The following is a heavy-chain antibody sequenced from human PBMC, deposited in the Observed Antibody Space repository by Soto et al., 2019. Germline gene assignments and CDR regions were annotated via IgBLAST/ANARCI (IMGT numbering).Heavy chain of an antibody. Sequence: SETLSLTCTVSGGSISSYHWSWIRQPPGKGLEWIGHIYYSGSTNYNPSLKSRVTISVDTSKNQLSLKLSSVTAADTAVYYCATYSGSSGHSYWGQGTLVTVSS. V-gene: IGHV4-59*01. CDR2: IYYSGST. J-gene: IGHJ4*02. CDR1: GGSISSYH. CDR3: ATYSGSSGHSY. D-gene: IGHD3-22*01.